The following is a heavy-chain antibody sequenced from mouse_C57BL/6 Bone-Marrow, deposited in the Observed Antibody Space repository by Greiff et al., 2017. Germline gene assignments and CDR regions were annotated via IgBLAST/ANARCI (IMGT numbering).Heavy chain of an antibody. J-gene: IGHJ2*01. CDR1: GYTFTSYW. D-gene: IGHD2-4*01. V-gene: IGHV1-72*01. CDR2: IYPNSGGT. CDR3: ARGGDYDGGGYFDY. Sequence: QVQLQQPGAELVKPGASVKLSCKASGYTFTSYWMHWVKQRPGRGLEWIGRIYPNSGGTKYNEKFKSKATLTVDKPSSTAYMQLSSLTSEDSAVYYCARGGDYDGGGYFDYWGQGTTLTVSS.